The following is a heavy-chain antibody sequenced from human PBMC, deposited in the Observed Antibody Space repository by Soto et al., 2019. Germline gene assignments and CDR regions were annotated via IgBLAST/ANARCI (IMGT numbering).Heavy chain of an antibody. Sequence: QITLKESGPTLVKPTQTLTLTCTFSGFSLSTSGEGVGWIRQPPGKALEWLALIYWDDDKRYSPSLKSRLSITKDTSKNQAVLTMINMDPVDTATYYCAHRNGRIAGSTASFDYWGQGTLVTVAS. CDR1: GFSLSTSGEG. CDR2: IYWDDDK. CDR3: AHRNGRIAGSTASFDY. J-gene: IGHJ4*02. D-gene: IGHD6-6*01. V-gene: IGHV2-5*02.